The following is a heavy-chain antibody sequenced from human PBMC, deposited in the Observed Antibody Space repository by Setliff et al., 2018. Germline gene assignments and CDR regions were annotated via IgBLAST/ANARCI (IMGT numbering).Heavy chain of an antibody. D-gene: IGHD5-12*01. V-gene: IGHV3-7*01. CDR2: IKQDGSEK. CDR3: AKDSGYSGYGYFDY. Sequence: SLRLSCAASGFTFSSYWMSWVRQAPGKGLEWVANIKQDGSEKYYVDSVKGRFTISRDNAKNSLYLQMNSLRAEDTAVYYCAKDSGYSGYGYFDYWGQGTLVTVSS. CDR1: GFTFSSYW. J-gene: IGHJ4*02.